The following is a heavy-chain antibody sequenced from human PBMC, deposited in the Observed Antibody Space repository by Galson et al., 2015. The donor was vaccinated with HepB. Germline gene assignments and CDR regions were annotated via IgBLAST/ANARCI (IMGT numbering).Heavy chain of an antibody. J-gene: IGHJ4*02. D-gene: IGHD1-26*01. Sequence: SLRLSCAASGFMLSTYWMQWVRQAPGKGLVWVALINPDETTTDYADSVRDRFTISRDNARNTMSLQMSSLGADDMAVYYCVRDSGTYPGYYDFWGQGTLVTVSS. CDR2: INPDETTT. CDR3: VRDSGTYPGYYDF. V-gene: IGHV3-74*01. CDR1: GFMLSTYW.